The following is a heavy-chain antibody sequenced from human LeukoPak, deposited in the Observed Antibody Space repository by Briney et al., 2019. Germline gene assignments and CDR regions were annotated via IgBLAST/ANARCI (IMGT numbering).Heavy chain of an antibody. Sequence: PGGSLRLSCAASGFTFSSYWMHWVCQAPGKGLVWVSRVSSDGRNTIYADSVKGRFTISRDNAMNTLYLQMNSLRAEDTAVYYCARDLGGSGPTPIDYWGQGILVTVSS. CDR1: GFTFSSYW. V-gene: IGHV3-74*01. D-gene: IGHD4-23*01. CDR2: VSSDGRNT. CDR3: ARDLGGSGPTPIDY. J-gene: IGHJ4*02.